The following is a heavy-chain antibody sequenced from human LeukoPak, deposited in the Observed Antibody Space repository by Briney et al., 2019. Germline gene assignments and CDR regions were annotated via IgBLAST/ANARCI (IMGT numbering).Heavy chain of an antibody. Sequence: SETLSLTCAISGGSFSGYYWSWIRQSPGKGLEWVGCIYYGGSTQYNPSLKSRVSMSLDAPKNQLSLKLTSVTAADTAVYNCAIIPPGYTYGFDYWGHGILVTVSS. CDR1: GGSFSGYY. J-gene: IGHJ4*01. V-gene: IGHV4-59*08. CDR3: AIIPPGYTYGFDY. D-gene: IGHD5-18*01. CDR2: IYYGGST.